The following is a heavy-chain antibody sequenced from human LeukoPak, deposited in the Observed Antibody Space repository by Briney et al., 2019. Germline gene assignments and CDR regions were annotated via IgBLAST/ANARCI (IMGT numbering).Heavy chain of an antibody. CDR3: ATQTYALFDY. J-gene: IGHJ4*02. Sequence: GGSLRLSCVASGFTFSSHWMSWVRQAPGKGLEWVGNIKQDGSDKYHADSVKGRFTISRDNAKNSLYLQMSCLRAEDTAVYYCATQTYALFDYWGQGTLVTVSS. D-gene: IGHD2-2*01. CDR2: IKQDGSDK. CDR1: GFTFSSHW. V-gene: IGHV3-7*03.